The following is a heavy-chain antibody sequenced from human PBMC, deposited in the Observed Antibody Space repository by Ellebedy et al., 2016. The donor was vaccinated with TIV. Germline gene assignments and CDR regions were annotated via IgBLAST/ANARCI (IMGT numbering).Heavy chain of an antibody. CDR2: FDPEDGET. J-gene: IGHJ2*01. V-gene: IGHV1-24*01. CDR1: GYTLTELS. D-gene: IGHD1-14*01. CDR3: TTVGSYWYFDL. Sequence: AASVKVSCKVSGYTLTELSMHWVRQAPGKGLEWMGGFDPEDGETIYAQKFQGRVAMTGDTSTDTAYMELSSLRSEDTAVYYCTTVGSYWYFDLWGRGTLVTVSS.